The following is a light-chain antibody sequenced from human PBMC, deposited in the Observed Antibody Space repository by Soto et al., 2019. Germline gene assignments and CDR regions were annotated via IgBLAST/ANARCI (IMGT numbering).Light chain of an antibody. V-gene: IGLV3-21*02. CDR1: SIGRRS. CDR2: ADS. J-gene: IGLJ1*01. Sequence: SYELTQPPSVSVAPGQMAKITCGGHSIGRRSVHWYQQKPGQAPVLVLYADSDRPSGIPERFSGSNSGNTAALTISRVEAGDEADYYCQVWDSTTEGVFGTGTKVTVL. CDR3: QVWDSTTEGV.